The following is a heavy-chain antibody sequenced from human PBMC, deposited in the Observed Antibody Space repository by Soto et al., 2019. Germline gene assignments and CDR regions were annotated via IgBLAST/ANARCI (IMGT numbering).Heavy chain of an antibody. CDR3: ARLSSGPKTTTSNYYYYYGMDV. Sequence: ASVKVSCKASGYTFTSYGISWVRQAPGQGLEWMGWISAYNGNTNYAQKLQGRVTMTTDTSTSTAYMELRSLRSDDTAVYYCARLSSGPKTTTSNYYYYYGMDVWGQGTTVTVSS. CDR2: ISAYNGNT. J-gene: IGHJ6*02. D-gene: IGHD6-19*01. V-gene: IGHV1-18*01. CDR1: GYTFTSYG.